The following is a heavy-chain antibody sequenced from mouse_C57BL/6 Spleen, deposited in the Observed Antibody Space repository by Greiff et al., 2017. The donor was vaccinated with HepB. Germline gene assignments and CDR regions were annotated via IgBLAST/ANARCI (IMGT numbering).Heavy chain of an antibody. CDR2: IDPSDSYT. D-gene: IGHD2-2*01. J-gene: IGHJ1*03. Sequence: QVQLQQPGAELVKPGASVKLSCKASGYTFTSYWMQWVKQRPGQGLEWIGEIDPSDSYTNYNQKFKGKATLTVDTSSSTAYMQLSSLTSEDSAVYYCARSRGYEGYFDVWGTGTTVTVSS. V-gene: IGHV1-50*01. CDR3: ARSRGYEGYFDV. CDR1: GYTFTSYW.